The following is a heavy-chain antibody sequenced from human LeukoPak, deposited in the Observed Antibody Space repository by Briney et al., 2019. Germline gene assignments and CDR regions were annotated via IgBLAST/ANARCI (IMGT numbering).Heavy chain of an antibody. CDR3: ATDHGEIDRSFDY. D-gene: IGHD3-9*01. J-gene: IGHJ4*02. CDR1: GYTLTELS. CDR2: FDPEDGET. V-gene: IGHV1-24*01. Sequence: ASVKVSCKVSGYTLTELSMHWVRQAPGKGLEWMGGFDPEDGETIYAQKFQGRVTMTEDTSTDAAYMELSSLRSEDAAVYYCATDHGEIDRSFDYWGQGTLVTVSS.